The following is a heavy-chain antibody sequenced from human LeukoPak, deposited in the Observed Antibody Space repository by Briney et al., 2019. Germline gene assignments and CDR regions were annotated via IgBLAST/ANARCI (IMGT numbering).Heavy chain of an antibody. CDR1: GGSLSSYY. CDR3: ARAPGREFGFDY. J-gene: IGHJ4*02. Sequence: SETLSLTCTVSGGSLSSYYWSWIRQPPGKGLEWIGYIYYSGSTNYNPSLTSRVTISGDTSKNQFSLKLSSVTAADTAGYYCARAPGREFGFDYGGQGTLVSVSS. V-gene: IGHV4-59*01. D-gene: IGHD3-10*01. CDR2: IYYSGST.